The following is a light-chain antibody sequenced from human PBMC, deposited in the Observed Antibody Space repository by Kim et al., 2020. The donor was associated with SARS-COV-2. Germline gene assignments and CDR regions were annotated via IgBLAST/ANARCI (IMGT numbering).Light chain of an antibody. J-gene: IGLJ3*02. V-gene: IGLV1-40*01. CDR1: SCNIGAGYD. Sequence: QRVTISCSGSSCNIGAGYDVHWYQQLPGTAPKLLIYGNSNRPSGVPDRFSGSKSGTSASLAITGLQAEDEADYYCQSYDSSLSGWVFGGGTKLTVL. CDR2: GNS. CDR3: QSYDSSLSGWV.